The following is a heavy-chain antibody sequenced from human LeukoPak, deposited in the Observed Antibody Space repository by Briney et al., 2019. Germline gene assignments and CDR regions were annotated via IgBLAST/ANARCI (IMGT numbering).Heavy chain of an antibody. Sequence: PGGSLRLSCAASGFTFSSYAMHWVRQAPGKGLEWVAVISYDGSNKYYADSVKGRVTISRDNSKNTLYLQMNSLRAEDTAVYYCARDWAAMGNLDYGGQGTLVTVSS. J-gene: IGHJ4*02. CDR2: ISYDGSNK. CDR1: GFTFSSYA. D-gene: IGHD5-18*01. V-gene: IGHV3-30-3*01. CDR3: ARDWAAMGNLDY.